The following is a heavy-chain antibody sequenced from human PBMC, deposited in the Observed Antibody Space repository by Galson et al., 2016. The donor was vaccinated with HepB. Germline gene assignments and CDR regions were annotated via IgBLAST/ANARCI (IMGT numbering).Heavy chain of an antibody. Sequence: SLRLSCAASGLRFNNYWMHWVRQVPGKGPEWVSHINNDGSVTDYADSVKGRFAISRDNTKSTLYLHMSSLKGEDTATYYCARGGIIFGFSLEWISSGGAPNANFFDPWGQGTLVTVSS. CDR3: ARGGIIFGFSLEWISSGGAPNANFFDP. V-gene: IGHV3-74*01. D-gene: IGHD3-3*01. J-gene: IGHJ5*02. CDR1: GLRFNNYW. CDR2: INNDGSVT.